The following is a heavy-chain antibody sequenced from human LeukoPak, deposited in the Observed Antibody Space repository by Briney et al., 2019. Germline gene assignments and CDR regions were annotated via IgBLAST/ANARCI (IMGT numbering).Heavy chain of an antibody. CDR3: ARGGGSYDFDY. CDR2: MYTSGTT. J-gene: IGHJ4*02. V-gene: IGHV4-4*07. Sequence: SETLSLTCTVSGGSISTYYWSWIRQPAGKGLEWIGRMYTSGTTKYNPSLKSRVTMSVDTSNNQFSLKVSSVTAADTAVYYCARGGGSYDFDYWGQGTLVTVSS. CDR1: GGSISTYY. D-gene: IGHD1-26*01.